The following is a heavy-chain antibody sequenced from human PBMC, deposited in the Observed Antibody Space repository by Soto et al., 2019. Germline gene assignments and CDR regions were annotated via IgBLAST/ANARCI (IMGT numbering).Heavy chain of an antibody. CDR2: MSMDGSNK. J-gene: IGHJ6*02. Sequence: QVQLVESGGGVVQPWRSLRLSCAASGFAFNNYSMHWVRQAPGKGLEWVAIMSMDGSNKYYAESVKGRFTISRDNSKGILYLQMSRLRPEDTAVYFCARDRVPYVYFYYGMDVWGQGATVTVSS. V-gene: IGHV3-30*15. D-gene: IGHD3-10*02. CDR3: ARDRVPYVYFYYGMDV. CDR1: GFAFNNYS.